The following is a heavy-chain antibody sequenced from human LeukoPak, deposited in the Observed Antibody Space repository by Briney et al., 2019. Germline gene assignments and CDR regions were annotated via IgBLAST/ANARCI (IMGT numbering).Heavy chain of an antibody. CDR1: GFTFSSYS. D-gene: IGHD3-22*01. CDR3: ARGAGYDSSGYYYGDDAFDI. J-gene: IGHJ3*02. CDR2: ISSSSNYI. V-gene: IGHV3-21*01. Sequence: GGSLRLSCAASGFTFSSYSMNWVRQAPGKGLEWVSSISSSSNYIYYADSVKGRFTISRDNAKNSLYLQMNSLRAEDTAVYYCARGAGYDSSGYYYGDDAFDIWGQGTMVTVSS.